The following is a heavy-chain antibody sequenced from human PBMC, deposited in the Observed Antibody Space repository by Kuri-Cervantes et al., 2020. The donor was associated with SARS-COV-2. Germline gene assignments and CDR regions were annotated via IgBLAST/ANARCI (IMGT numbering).Heavy chain of an antibody. V-gene: IGHV4-61*01. CDR3: ARSPYDFWSGSWG. CDR2: IYHTGSP. J-gene: IGHJ4*02. Sequence: SETLSLTSTVSGGSVSDRNSYWTWVRQSPGKGLEWIGYIYHTGSPTYSPSLKSRVTISLDKPKNQFSLRLTSVTAADTAVYYCARSPYDFWSGSWGWGQGTLVTVSS. CDR1: GGSVSDRNSY. D-gene: IGHD3-3*01.